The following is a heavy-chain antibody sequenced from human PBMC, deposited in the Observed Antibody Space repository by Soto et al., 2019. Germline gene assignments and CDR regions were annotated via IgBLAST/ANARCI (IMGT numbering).Heavy chain of an antibody. V-gene: IGHV4-59*01. CDR1: GGSISSYY. J-gene: IGHJ6*02. Sequence: QVQLQESGPGLVKPSETLSLTCTVSGGSISSYYWSWIRQPPGKGLEWIAYIYYSGSTNYNPSLNSRVSMSVYTSKNQFSLKLSSVTAADTAVYYCARVPSLWPSCYGIDFWVQGTTVTVSS. D-gene: IGHD3-10*01. CDR3: ARVPSLWPSCYGIDF. CDR2: IYYSGST.